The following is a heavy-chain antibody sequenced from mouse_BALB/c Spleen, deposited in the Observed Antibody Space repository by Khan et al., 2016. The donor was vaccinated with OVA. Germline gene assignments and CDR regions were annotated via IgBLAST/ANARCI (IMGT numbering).Heavy chain of an antibody. CDR3: ARGGYGGFAF. V-gene: IGHV1-9*01. CDR2: IFPGSVSI. Sequence: QVQLKESGGDLMKPGASVKISCKATGYTFSSYWIEWVKQRPGHGLEWIGQIFPGSVSITYNEKFKGKATFPADTSPNTAYRQISSLRSGDSAVYSCARGGYGGFAFWGQGTLVTVSA. J-gene: IGHJ3*01. D-gene: IGHD2-2*01. CDR1: GYTFSSYW.